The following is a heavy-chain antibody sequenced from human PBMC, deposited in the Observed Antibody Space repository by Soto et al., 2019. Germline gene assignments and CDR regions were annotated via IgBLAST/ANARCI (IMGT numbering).Heavy chain of an antibody. CDR3: AKGGWGSVLDY. V-gene: IGHV3-23*01. J-gene: IGHJ4*02. CDR1: VFTFSTYA. Sequence: GGSLRLSCAASVFTFSTYAMTWVRQPPGKGLEWVAAITGSGGSTYYADSVKGRFTISRDISKNTLYLQMNSLRADDTAVYYCAKGGWGSVLDYWGQGTLVTVSS. CDR2: ITGSGGST. D-gene: IGHD7-27*01.